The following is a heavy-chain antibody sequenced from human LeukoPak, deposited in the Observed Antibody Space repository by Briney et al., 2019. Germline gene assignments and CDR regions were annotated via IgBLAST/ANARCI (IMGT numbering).Heavy chain of an antibody. V-gene: IGHV4-31*03. J-gene: IGHJ3*02. CDR2: IYYSGST. CDR1: GGSISSGGYY. Sequence: PSQTLSLTCTVSGGSISSGGYYWSWIRQHPGKGLEWIGYIYYSGSTYYNPSPKSRVTISVDTSKNQFSLKLSSVTAADTAVYYCARPAITGDAFDIWGQGTMVTVSS. CDR3: ARPAITGDAFDI. D-gene: IGHD3-16*01.